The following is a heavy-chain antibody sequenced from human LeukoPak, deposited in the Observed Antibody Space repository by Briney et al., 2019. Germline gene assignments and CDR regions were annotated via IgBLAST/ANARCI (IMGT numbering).Heavy chain of an antibody. CDR2: ISSSGSTI. CDR3: ASVGLERPFGYYYMDV. V-gene: IGHV3-11*04. Sequence: GGSLRLSCAASGFTVSSNYMSWIRQAPGKGLEWVSYISSSGSTIYYADSVKGRFTISRDNAKNSLYLQMNSLRAEDTAVYYCASVGLERPFGYYYMDVWGKGTTVTVSS. J-gene: IGHJ6*03. D-gene: IGHD1-1*01. CDR1: GFTVSSNY.